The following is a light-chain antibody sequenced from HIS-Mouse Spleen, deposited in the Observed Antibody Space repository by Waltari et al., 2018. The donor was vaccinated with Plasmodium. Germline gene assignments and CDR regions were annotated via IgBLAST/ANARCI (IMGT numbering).Light chain of an antibody. Sequence: DIQMTQSPSSLSASVGDRVTITCQASQAISNYFNWYQQKPGKAPKLLIYDASNLETGVPSRFSGSGSGTDFTFTISSLQPEDIATYYCQQYDNLPPLFTFGPGTKVDIK. V-gene: IGKV1-33*01. CDR2: DAS. CDR1: QAISNY. CDR3: QQYDNLPPLFT. J-gene: IGKJ3*01.